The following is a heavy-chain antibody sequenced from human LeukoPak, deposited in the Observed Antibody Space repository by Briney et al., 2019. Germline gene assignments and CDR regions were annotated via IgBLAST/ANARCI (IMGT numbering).Heavy chain of an antibody. Sequence: GGSLRLSCAASGFTFSSYAMHWVRQAPGKGLEWVAVISYDGSNKYYADSVKGRFTISRDNSKNTLYLQMNSLRAEDTAVYYCARDSSGEKPGAFDIWGQGTMVTVSS. CDR3: ARDSSGEKPGAFDI. CDR2: ISYDGSNK. J-gene: IGHJ3*02. D-gene: IGHD1-26*01. V-gene: IGHV3-30-3*01. CDR1: GFTFSSYA.